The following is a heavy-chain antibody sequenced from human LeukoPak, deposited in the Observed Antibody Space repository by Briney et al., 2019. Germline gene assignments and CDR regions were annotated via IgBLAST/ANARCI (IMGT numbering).Heavy chain of an antibody. D-gene: IGHD5-12*01. CDR2: INPNTGGT. Sequence: ASVKVSCKASGYTFTDHYIHWVRQAPGQGFEWMGWINPNTGGTDYAQRFLDRIAISTYTSITTVYMELSSLDSDDTALYYCARDLATIDGIAWYYFENWGQGTLVTVS. CDR1: GYTFTDHY. V-gene: IGHV1-2*02. J-gene: IGHJ4*02. CDR3: ARDLATIDGIAWYYFEN.